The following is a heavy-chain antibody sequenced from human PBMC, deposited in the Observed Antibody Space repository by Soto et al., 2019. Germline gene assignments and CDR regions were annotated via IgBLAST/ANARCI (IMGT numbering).Heavy chain of an antibody. V-gene: IGHV3-21*01. CDR2: ISSSSSYI. CDR3: AKSLVGATRRTDY. J-gene: IGHJ4*02. CDR1: GFAFSSYS. Sequence: GGSLRLSCAASGFAFSSYSMNWVRQAPGKGLEWVSSISSSSSYIYYADSVKGRFTISRDNAKNSLYLQMSSLRAEDTAVYYCAKSLVGATRRTDYWGQGTLVTVSS. D-gene: IGHD1-26*01.